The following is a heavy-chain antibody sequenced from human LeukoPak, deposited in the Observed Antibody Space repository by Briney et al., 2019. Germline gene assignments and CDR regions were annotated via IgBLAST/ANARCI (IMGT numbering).Heavy chain of an antibody. CDR3: ARLFTSGWYYFLY. Sequence: ASVKVSCKASGYSSPNYGISWVRQAPGQGPEWMGRMNPNSGHTVYAQKFQGRVTITKNTARSTAYMELSRLRSDDTAVYYCARLFTSGWYYFLYWSQGTLVTVSP. J-gene: IGHJ4*02. CDR2: MNPNSGHT. D-gene: IGHD6-19*01. V-gene: IGHV1-8*03. CDR1: GYSSPNYG.